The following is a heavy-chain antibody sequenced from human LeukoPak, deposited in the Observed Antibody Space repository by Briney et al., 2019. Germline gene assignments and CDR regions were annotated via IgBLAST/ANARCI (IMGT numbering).Heavy chain of an antibody. CDR3: ARRWLHRKGFDY. V-gene: IGHV4-34*01. CDR2: INHSGST. Sequence: ASETLSLTWALYGGSFSCYYWSWIRQPPGKGLEWIGEINHSGSTNYNPSLKSRVTISVDTSKNQFSLKLSSVTAADTAVYYCARRWLHRKGFDYWGQGTLVTVSS. D-gene: IGHD5-24*01. J-gene: IGHJ4*02. CDR1: GGSFSCYY.